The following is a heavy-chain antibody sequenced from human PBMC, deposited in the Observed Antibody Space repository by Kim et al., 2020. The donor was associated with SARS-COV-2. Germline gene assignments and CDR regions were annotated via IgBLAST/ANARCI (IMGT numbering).Heavy chain of an antibody. Sequence: ASVKVSCKASGYTFTSYAMHWVRQAPGQRLEWMGWINAGNGNTKYSQKFQGRVTITRDTSASTAYMELSSLRSEDTAVYYCAREGGTMVRGVIIRDNWFDPWGQGTLVTVSS. D-gene: IGHD3-10*01. J-gene: IGHJ5*02. CDR2: INAGNGNT. CDR1: GYTFTSYA. V-gene: IGHV1-3*01. CDR3: AREGGTMVRGVIIRDNWFDP.